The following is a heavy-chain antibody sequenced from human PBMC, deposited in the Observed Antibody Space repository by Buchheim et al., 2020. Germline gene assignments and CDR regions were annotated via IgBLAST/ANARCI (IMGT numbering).Heavy chain of an antibody. J-gene: IGHJ5*02. CDR1: GFTFSNYW. CDR3: ARGGKIAVTTAAS. CDR2: IKSDGREK. V-gene: IGHV3-7*03. D-gene: IGHD6-19*01. Sequence: QLVESGGGLVQPGGSLRLSCAASGFTFSNYWMSWVRQAPGKGLEWVANIKSDGREKYYVESVKGRFTISIDNAKNQLYLQMNSLRDEDTAVYYCARGGKIAVTTAASWGRGTL.